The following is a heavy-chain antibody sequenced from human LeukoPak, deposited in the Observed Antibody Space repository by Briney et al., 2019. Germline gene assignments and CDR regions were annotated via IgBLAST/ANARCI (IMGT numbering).Heavy chain of an antibody. J-gene: IGHJ4*02. D-gene: IGHD5-24*01. CDR3: ARAADGYNLGGYYFDY. CDR2: ISAYNGNT. V-gene: IGHV1-18*01. Sequence: ASVKVSCKASGYTFTSYGISWVRQAPGQGLEWMGWISAYNGNTNYAQKLQGRVTMTTDTSTSTAYMELRSLRSDDTAVYYCARAADGYNLGGYYFDYWGQGTLVTVSS. CDR1: GYTFTSYG.